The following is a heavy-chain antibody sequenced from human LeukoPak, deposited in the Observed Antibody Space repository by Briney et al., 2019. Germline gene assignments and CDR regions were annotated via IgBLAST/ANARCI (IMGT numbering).Heavy chain of an antibody. D-gene: IGHD6-19*01. CDR3: AKGSGSGWYGWFAP. CDR2: IDASGGST. J-gene: IGHJ3*01. V-gene: IGHV3-23*01. CDR1: GFTFSSYA. Sequence: GGSLRLSCAASGFTFSSYAMSWVRQAPGKGLEWGSSIDASGGSTYYADSVKARFHIPSDNSKNTFYLQINSLRADDTAVYYCAKGSGSGWYGWFAPWGQGTMVTVSS.